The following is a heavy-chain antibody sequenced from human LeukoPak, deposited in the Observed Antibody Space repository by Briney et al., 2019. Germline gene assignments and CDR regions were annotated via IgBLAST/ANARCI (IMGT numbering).Heavy chain of an antibody. CDR2: ISSRSSYI. CDR3: ARDLGDIVLEPPSIHFDL. D-gene: IGHD3-16*01. J-gene: IGHJ2*01. CDR1: GFTFSTYC. Sequence: GGSLRLSCAASGFTFSTYCMHWVRQAPGKGLEWVASISSRSSYIYYEDSLKGRFTISRDNAKYSLYLQMTGLRVEDTAMYFCARDLGDIVLEPPSIHFDLWGRGTLVTVSS. V-gene: IGHV3-21*01.